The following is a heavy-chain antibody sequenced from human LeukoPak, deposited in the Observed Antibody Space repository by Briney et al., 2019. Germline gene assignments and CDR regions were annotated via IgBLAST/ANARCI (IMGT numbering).Heavy chain of an antibody. V-gene: IGHV4-59*08. CDR2: IYYSGST. J-gene: IGHJ3*02. D-gene: IGHD3-9*01. Sequence: SETLSLTCTVSGGSIGSYYWSWIRQPPGKGLEWIGYIYYSGSTNYNPSLKSRVTISVDTSKNQFSLKLSSVTAADTAVYYCARLPVYDILTGYYNDAFDIWGQGTMVTVSS. CDR3: ARLPVYDILTGYYNDAFDI. CDR1: GGSIGSYY.